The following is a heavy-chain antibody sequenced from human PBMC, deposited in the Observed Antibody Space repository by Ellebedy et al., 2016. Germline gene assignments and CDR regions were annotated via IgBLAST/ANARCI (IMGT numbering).Heavy chain of an antibody. D-gene: IGHD6-6*01. CDR1: GGSVDTYY. V-gene: IGHV4-59*02. CDR3: ARDVCLYSSSPSFDS. Sequence: SETLSLXXAVSGGSVDTYYWTWIRQSPGKGLEWIGSVFYGGSTKYNPSLRSRVTISLEPSKNQFSLRVTSVAAADTAVYYCARDVCLYSSSPSFDSWGQGTLVTVSS. CDR2: VFYGGST. J-gene: IGHJ4*02.